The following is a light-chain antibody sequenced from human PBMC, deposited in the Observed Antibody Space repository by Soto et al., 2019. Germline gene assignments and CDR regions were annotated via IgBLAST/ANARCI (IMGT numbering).Light chain of an antibody. CDR3: QQSYSTPYT. V-gene: IGKV1-39*01. Sequence: DIQMTQSPSSLSASVGDRVTITCRASQSLGNYLNWYQQKPGKAPKLLIYAAFSLQSGVRSRFSGSGSGTDFTLTTSSLQPEDFATYYCQQSYSTPYTFGQGTKLEIK. J-gene: IGKJ2*01. CDR1: QSLGNY. CDR2: AAF.